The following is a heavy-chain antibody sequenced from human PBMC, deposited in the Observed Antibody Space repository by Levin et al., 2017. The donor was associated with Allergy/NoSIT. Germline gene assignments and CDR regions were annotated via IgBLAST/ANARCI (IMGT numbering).Heavy chain of an antibody. CDR1: RFPFSSYA. CDR3: AKDTDYYGSRSYYKVTAFDI. CDR2: ISGSGGST. V-gene: IGHV3-23*01. J-gene: IGHJ3*02. Sequence: GGSLRLSCAASRFPFSSYAMSWVRQAPGKGLEWVSAISGSGGSTYYADSVKGRFTISRDNSKNTLYLQMNSMRADDTAVYYCAKDTDYYGSRSYYKVTAFDIWGQGTMVTVSS. D-gene: IGHD3-10*01.